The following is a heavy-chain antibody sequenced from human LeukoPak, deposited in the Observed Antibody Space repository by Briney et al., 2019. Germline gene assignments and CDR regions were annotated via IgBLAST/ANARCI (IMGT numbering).Heavy chain of an antibody. V-gene: IGHV4-59*01. CDR2: IYYSGGT. CDR3: ARDPGAAAGYDY. Sequence: PSETLSLTCTVSGGSISSYYWSWIRQPPGKGLEWIGYIYYSGGTNYNPSLKSRVTISVDTSKNQFSLKLSSVTAADTAVYYCARDPGAAAGYDYWGQGTLVTVSS. CDR1: GGSISSYY. J-gene: IGHJ4*02. D-gene: IGHD6-13*01.